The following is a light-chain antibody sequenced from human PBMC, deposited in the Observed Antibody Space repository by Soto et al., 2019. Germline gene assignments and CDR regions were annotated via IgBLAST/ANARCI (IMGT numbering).Light chain of an antibody. CDR2: GAS. V-gene: IGKV3-20*01. Sequence: EIVLTQSPGTLSLSPGERATLSCRASQSVSSSYLAWYQQKPGPAPRLLIYGASSRATVTPDRLSGSGSWTDFTLTVSRLEADDLAGDFCQHYGSCPRTFGQGTKLDIK. CDR3: QHYGSCPRT. J-gene: IGKJ2*01. CDR1: QSVSSSY.